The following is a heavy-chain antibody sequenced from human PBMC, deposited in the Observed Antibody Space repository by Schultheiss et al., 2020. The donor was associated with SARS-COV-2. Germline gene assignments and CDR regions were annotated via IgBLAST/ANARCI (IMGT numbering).Heavy chain of an antibody. CDR3: ARGPDYGDYGV. CDR2: ISWNSCSI. D-gene: IGHD4-17*01. CDR1: GFTFSSYA. V-gene: IGHV3-9*01. Sequence: GGSLRLSCAASGFTFSSYAMHWVRQAPGKGLEWVSGISWNSCSIGYADSVKGRFTISRDNAKNSLYLQMNSLRAEDTAVYYCARGPDYGDYGVWGQGTTVTVSS. J-gene: IGHJ6*02.